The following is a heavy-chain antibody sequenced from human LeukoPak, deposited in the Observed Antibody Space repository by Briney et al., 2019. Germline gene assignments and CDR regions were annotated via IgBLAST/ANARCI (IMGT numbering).Heavy chain of an antibody. V-gene: IGHV3-21*01. CDR1: GFTFDDYG. J-gene: IGHJ4*02. D-gene: IGHD6-13*01. CDR2: ISSSSSYI. Sequence: GGSLRLSCAASGFTFDDYGMSWVRQAPGKGLEWVSSISSSSSYIYYADSVKGRFTISRDNAKNSLYLQMNSLRAEDTAVYYCARGRPGRIAAAGNDFDYWGQGTLVTVSS. CDR3: ARGRPGRIAAAGNDFDY.